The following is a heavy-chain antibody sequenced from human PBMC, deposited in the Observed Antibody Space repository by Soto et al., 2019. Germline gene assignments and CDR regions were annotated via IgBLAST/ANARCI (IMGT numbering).Heavy chain of an antibody. D-gene: IGHD3-22*01. CDR2: ISSSGSSI. J-gene: IGHJ1*01. CDR3: ARDGYDSSGDSEYFQY. Sequence: GGSLRLSCAASGFTFSTFEMNWVRQAPGKGLDWISYISSSGSSIYYADSVKGRFTISRDNAWNSLHLQMNSLRVEDTAVYYCARDGYDSSGDSEYFQYWGQGTLVTVSS. CDR1: GFTFSTFE. V-gene: IGHV3-48*03.